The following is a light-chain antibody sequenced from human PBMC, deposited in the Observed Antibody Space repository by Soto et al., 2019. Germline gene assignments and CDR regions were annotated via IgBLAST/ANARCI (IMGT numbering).Light chain of an antibody. CDR3: QQRSDWPIT. J-gene: IGKJ5*01. Sequence: EIVLTQSPATLSLSPGERATLSCRASQSVSSYLAWYQQKPGQAPRLLIFDASNRATGIPARFSGSGSGTDFTLTISSLESEDSAVYYCQQRSDWPITFGQGTRLEIK. CDR1: QSVSSY. CDR2: DAS. V-gene: IGKV3-11*01.